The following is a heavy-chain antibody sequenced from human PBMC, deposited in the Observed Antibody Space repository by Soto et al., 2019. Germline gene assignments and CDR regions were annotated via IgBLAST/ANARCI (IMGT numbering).Heavy chain of an antibody. CDR3: ARDSPPVDY. Sequence: ASVKVSCKTSGYTNTEYGISWVRQAPGQGLEWMGWISAYNGNTNYAQKLQGRVTMTTDASTSTAYMELRSLRSDDTAVYYCARDSPPVDYWGQGTLVTVSS. J-gene: IGHJ4*02. CDR1: GYTNTEYG. V-gene: IGHV1-18*01. CDR2: ISAYNGNT.